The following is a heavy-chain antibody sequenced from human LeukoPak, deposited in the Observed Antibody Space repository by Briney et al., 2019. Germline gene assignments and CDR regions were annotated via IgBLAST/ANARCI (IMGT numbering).Heavy chain of an antibody. J-gene: IGHJ4*02. D-gene: IGHD5-24*01. Sequence: ASVKVSCKVSGYTLTELSMHWVRQAPGKGLEWMGGFDPEDGETIYAQKFQGRVTMTEDTSTDTAYMELSSLRSEDTAVYYCATRRDGYHYYFDYWAREPWSPSPQ. CDR1: GYTLTELS. V-gene: IGHV1-24*01. CDR3: ATRRDGYHYYFDY. CDR2: FDPEDGET.